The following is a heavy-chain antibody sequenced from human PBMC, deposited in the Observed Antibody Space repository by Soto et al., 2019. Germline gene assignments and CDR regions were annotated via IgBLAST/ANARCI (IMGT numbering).Heavy chain of an antibody. V-gene: IGHV3-23*01. CDR3: AKGRGGSGSLTPRVDF. D-gene: IGHD3-10*01. CDR1: GFTFNNYA. Sequence: EVQLLESGGGLVQPGGSLRLSCAASGFTFNNYAMTWVRQAPGKGLEWVSAISGGGDTTSYADSVKGRFTVSRDGSKNTLYLQMSSLRAADTALYYCAKGRGGSGSLTPRVDFWGQGTLVIVSS. J-gene: IGHJ4*02. CDR2: ISGGGDTT.